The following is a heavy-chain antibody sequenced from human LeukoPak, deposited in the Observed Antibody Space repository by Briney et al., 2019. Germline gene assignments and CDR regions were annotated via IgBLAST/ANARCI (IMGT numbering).Heavy chain of an antibody. CDR1: GFTFSSYS. D-gene: IGHD3-10*01. V-gene: IGHV3-21*01. J-gene: IGHJ4*02. CDR2: ISSSSSYI. CDR3: ARLAWFGEMVGDYFDY. Sequence: GGSLRLSCAASGFTFSSYSMNWVRQAPGEGLEWVSSISSSSSYIYYADSVKGRFTISRDNAKNSLYLQMNSLRAEDTAVYYCARLAWFGEMVGDYFDYWGQGTLVTVSS.